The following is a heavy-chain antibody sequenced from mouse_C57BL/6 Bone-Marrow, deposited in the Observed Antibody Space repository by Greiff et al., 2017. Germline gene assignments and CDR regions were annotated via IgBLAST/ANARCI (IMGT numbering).Heavy chain of an antibody. Sequence: DVMLVESGEGLVKPGGSLKLSCAASGFTFSSYAMSWVRQTPEKRLEWVAYISSGGDYIYYADTVKGRFTISRDNARNTLYLQMSSLKSEDTAMYYCTREAGYYYAMDYWGQGTSVTVSS. J-gene: IGHJ4*01. D-gene: IGHD6-1*01. CDR2: ISSGGDYI. CDR1: GFTFSSYA. V-gene: IGHV5-9-1*02. CDR3: TREAGYYYAMDY.